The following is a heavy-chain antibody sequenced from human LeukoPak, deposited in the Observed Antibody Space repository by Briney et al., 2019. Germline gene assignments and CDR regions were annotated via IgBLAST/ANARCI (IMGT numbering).Heavy chain of an antibody. V-gene: IGHV3-72*01. CDR2: LRNKADRSTA. J-gene: IGHJ4*02. D-gene: IGHD5-18*01. CDR3: ARVGYSDPNFDY. CDR1: GLTLSDHY. Sequence: PGGSLRLSCAVSGLTLSDHYMDWVRQAPGKGLEWVGRLRNKADRSTAEYAASVKGRFTISRDDSKNSLYLQMNSLKTEDTAVYYCARVGYSDPNFDYWGQGTLVTVSS.